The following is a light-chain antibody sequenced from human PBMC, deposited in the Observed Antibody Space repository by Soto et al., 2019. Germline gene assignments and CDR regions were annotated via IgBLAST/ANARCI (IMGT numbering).Light chain of an antibody. CDR3: XXXXSXSSWT. V-gene: IGKV1-5*01. CDR1: QSISRW. J-gene: IGKJ1*01. Sequence: DIQMTQSPSTLSASVGDRVTTTLRASQSISRWLAWYQQQPGKAPKLLIYDASSLESGVPSRFSGSGSGTEFTLTISSLQPDDFATYYCXXXXSXSSWTFGQGTKVDIK. CDR2: DAS.